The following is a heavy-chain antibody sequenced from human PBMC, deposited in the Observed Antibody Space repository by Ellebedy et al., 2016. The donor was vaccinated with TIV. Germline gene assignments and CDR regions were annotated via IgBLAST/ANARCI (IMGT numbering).Heavy chain of an antibody. Sequence: AASVKVSCKASGYTFINYGISWVRQAPGPGLEWMGWISAYNGTTNYAQKSQGRVALTTDTSTSTAYMELRSLRSDDTAVYYCARDTYCTSTTCYLGPDYWGQGTLVTVSS. V-gene: IGHV1-18*01. CDR1: GYTFINYG. CDR2: ISAYNGTT. J-gene: IGHJ4*02. D-gene: IGHD2-2*01. CDR3: ARDTYCTSTTCYLGPDY.